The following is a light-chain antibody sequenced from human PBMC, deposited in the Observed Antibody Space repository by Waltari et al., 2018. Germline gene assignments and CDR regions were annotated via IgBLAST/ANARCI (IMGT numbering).Light chain of an antibody. CDR1: NRDVGASNC. CDR3: SSYAHNNHFV. V-gene: IGLV2-8*01. CDR2: AVT. J-gene: IGLJ1*01. Sequence: QSVLTQPPSATGSPGQSVTISCTGTNRDVGASNCVPWYQQHPGKVPKLLIYAVTKRPSGVPDRFSGSKSGNTASLTVSGLQADDEADYYCSSYAHNNHFVFGTGTKVTVL.